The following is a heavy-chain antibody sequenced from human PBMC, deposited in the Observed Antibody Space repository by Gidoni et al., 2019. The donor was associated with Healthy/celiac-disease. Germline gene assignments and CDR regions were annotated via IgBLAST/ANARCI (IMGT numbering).Heavy chain of an antibody. CDR3: ARYTLSSGYDLTDAFDI. J-gene: IGHJ3*02. V-gene: IGHV4-39*01. CDR2: IYFSGST. Sequence: QLQLQESGPGLVKPSETLSLTCPVSGCSISSSSYYWGWIRQPPGKGLEWIGSIYFSGSTYYKPSIKSRVTISVDTSKNQFSLKLSSVTAADTAVYYCARYTLSSGYDLTDAFDIWGQGTMVTVSS. CDR1: GCSISSSSYY. D-gene: IGHD5-12*01.